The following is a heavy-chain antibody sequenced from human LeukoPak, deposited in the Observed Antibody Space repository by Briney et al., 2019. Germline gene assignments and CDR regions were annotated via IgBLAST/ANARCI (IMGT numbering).Heavy chain of an antibody. CDR1: GGSISSGDYS. CDR2: IYYSGSA. Sequence: PSETLSLTCTVSGGSISSGDYSWSWIRQHPGKGLEWIGYIYYSGSAYYNPALKSRVAISLDTSKNQFSLNLGSVTAADTAVYYCARRKGWFDPWGQGTRGTVSS. CDR3: ARRKGWFDP. J-gene: IGHJ5*02. V-gene: IGHV4-30-4*01.